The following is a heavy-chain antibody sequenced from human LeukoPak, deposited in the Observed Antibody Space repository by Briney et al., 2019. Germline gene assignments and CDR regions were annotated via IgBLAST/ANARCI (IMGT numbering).Heavy chain of an antibody. CDR2: ISNDGSEK. V-gene: IGHV3-30*03. CDR1: GFPFTSSA. Sequence: GGSLRLSCAASGFPFTSSAIYWVRQAPGKGLEWLALISNDGSEKYCVDSVTGRFTLSRDNSKNTLYLQMNSLRAEDTAVYYCARADSSSWPGEAFDIWGQGTMVTVSS. CDR3: ARADSSSWPGEAFDI. J-gene: IGHJ3*02. D-gene: IGHD6-13*01.